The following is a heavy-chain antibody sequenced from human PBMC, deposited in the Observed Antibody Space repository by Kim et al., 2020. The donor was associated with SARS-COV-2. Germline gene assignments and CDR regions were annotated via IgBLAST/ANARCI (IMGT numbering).Heavy chain of an antibody. J-gene: IGHJ4*01. CDR1: GGSFSGYY. CDR2: INHSGST. D-gene: IGHD6-19*01. Sequence: SETLSLTCAVYGGSFSGYYWSWIRQPPGKGLEWIGEINHSGSTNYNPSLKSRVTISVDTSKNKSPLSLTPVPAPATAWIYCARAGGQWRVGRIFYSFNY. CDR3: ARAGGQWRVGRIFYSFNY. V-gene: IGHV4-34*01.